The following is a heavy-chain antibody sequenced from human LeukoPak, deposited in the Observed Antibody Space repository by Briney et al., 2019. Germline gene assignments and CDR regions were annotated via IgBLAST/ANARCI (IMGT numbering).Heavy chain of an antibody. CDR1: GGSISSGGYY. Sequence: PSESLSLTCPVSGGSISSGGYYWSWIRQHPGKGLEWIGYIYYSGSTYYNPSLKSRVTISVDTSKNQFSLKLSSVTAADTAVYYCARDEGEGFDPWGQGTLVTVSS. D-gene: IGHD3-10*01. CDR2: IYYSGST. J-gene: IGHJ5*02. V-gene: IGHV4-31*03. CDR3: ARDEGEGFDP.